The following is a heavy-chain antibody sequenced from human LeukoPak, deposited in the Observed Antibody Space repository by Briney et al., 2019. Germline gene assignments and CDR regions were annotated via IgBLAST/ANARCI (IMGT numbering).Heavy chain of an antibody. Sequence: ASVKVSCKASGYTFTSYGISWVRQAPGQGLEWMGWISAYNGNTNYAQKLQGRVTMTTDTSTSTAYMELRSLRSDDTAVYYCAREPRFGVELYYYYYMDVWGKGTTVTVSS. V-gene: IGHV1-18*01. CDR3: AREPRFGVELYYYYYMDV. D-gene: IGHD3-3*01. CDR2: ISAYNGNT. J-gene: IGHJ6*03. CDR1: GYTFTSYG.